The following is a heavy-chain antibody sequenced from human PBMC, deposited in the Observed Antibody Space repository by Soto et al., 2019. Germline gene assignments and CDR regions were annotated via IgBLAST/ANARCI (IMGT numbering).Heavy chain of an antibody. V-gene: IGHV1-18*01. D-gene: IGHD2-15*01. CDR3: ARCYCSVGSCYTCWHFDL. J-gene: IGHJ2*01. CDR2: TSPSTGKT. CDR1: GYTFMNYA. Sequence: QVQLVQSGAEVKEPGASVKLSCQASGYTFMNYAISWVRQAPGQGLEWMGWTSPSTGKTDQAQNFQGRVTMTLDTSTNTANMERRTLSSDDSAVYYCARCYCSVGSCYTCWHFDLWGRGTLVTVSS.